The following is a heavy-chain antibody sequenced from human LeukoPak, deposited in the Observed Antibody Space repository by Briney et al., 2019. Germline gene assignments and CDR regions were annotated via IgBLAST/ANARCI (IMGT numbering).Heavy chain of an antibody. J-gene: IGHJ4*02. Sequence: SETLSLTCAVYGGSFSGYYWSWIRQPPGKGLEWIGEINHSGSTNYNPSLKSRVTISVDTSKNQFSLKLSSVTAADTAVYYCAIGFVGYCSSTSCYSGFDYWGQGTLVTVYS. V-gene: IGHV4-34*01. D-gene: IGHD2-2*01. CDR2: INHSGST. CDR1: GGSFSGYY. CDR3: AIGFVGYCSSTSCYSGFDY.